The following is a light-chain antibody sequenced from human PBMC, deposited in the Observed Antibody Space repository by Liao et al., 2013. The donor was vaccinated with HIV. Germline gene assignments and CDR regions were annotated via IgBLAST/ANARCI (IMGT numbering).Light chain of an antibody. CDR1: RLGNKW. CDR3: QAWHSSQVV. Sequence: SYELTQPPSVSVSPGQTANITCSGQRLGNKWTSWYQQRPGQSPILVIYDDMKRPSGIPERFSASKSGHTATLTISGAQAMDEADYYCQAWHSSQVVFGGGTKLTVL. J-gene: IGLJ3*02. V-gene: IGLV3-1*01. CDR2: DDM.